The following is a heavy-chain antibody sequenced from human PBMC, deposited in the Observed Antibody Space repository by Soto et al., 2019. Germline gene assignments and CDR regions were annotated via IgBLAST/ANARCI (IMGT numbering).Heavy chain of an antibody. CDR3: AGAPGITGTTANLNFDY. CDR1: GGSISSGGYY. J-gene: IGHJ4*02. V-gene: IGHV4-31*03. CDR2: IYYSGST. D-gene: IGHD1-20*01. Sequence: PSETLSLTCTVSGGSISSGGYYWSWIRHHPGKGLEWIGYIYYSGSTYYNPSLKSRVTISVDTSKNQFSLKLSSVTAADTAVYYCAGAPGITGTTANLNFDYWGQGTLVTVSS.